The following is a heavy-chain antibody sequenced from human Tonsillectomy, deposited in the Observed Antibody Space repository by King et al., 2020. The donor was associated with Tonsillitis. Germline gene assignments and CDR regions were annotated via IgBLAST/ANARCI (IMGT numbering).Heavy chain of an antibody. CDR1: GFTFSDYY. Sequence: VQLVESGGGLAKPGGSLRLSCAASGFTFSDYYMSWIRQAPGKGLEWVSYISSSGITIYYGDSGKCRFTISRDNAKNSLYLQMNSLRAEDTAVYYCATGTSYDLWSAYYDAFDIWGRGTMVTVSS. CDR2: ISSSGITI. V-gene: IGHV3-11*01. D-gene: IGHD3-3*01. J-gene: IGHJ3*02. CDR3: ATGTSYDLWSAYYDAFDI.